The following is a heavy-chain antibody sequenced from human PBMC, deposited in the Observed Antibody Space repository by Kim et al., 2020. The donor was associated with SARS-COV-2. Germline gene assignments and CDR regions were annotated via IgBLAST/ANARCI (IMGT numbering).Heavy chain of an antibody. CDR2: ISGDGGST. Sequence: GGSLRLSCAASGFTFDDYAMHWVRQAPGKGLEWVSLISGDGGSTYYADSVKGRFTISRDNSKNSLYLQMNSLRTEDTALYYCAKDTGCSGGSCYSDQNFDYRGQGTLVTVAS. V-gene: IGHV3-43*02. D-gene: IGHD2-15*01. CDR1: GFTFDDYA. J-gene: IGHJ4*02. CDR3: AKDTGCSGGSCYSDQNFDY.